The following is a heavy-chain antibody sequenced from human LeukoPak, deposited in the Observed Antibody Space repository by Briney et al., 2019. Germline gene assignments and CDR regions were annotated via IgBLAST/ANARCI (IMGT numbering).Heavy chain of an antibody. V-gene: IGHV1-69*13. D-gene: IGHD6-19*01. CDR2: IIPIFGTA. CDR1: GGTFSSYA. Sequence: SVKVSCKASGGTFSSYAISWVRQAPGQGLEWMGGIIPIFGTANYAQKFQGRVTITADESTSTAYMELSSLRSEDTAVYYCAREGNSSGWSPAWGQGTLVTVSS. CDR3: AREGNSSGWSPA. J-gene: IGHJ5*02.